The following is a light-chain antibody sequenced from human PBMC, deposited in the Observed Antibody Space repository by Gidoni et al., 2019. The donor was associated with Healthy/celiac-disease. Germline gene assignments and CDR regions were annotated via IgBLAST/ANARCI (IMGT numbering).Light chain of an antibody. Sequence: ELVLTQSPATLSLSPGERATLSCRASQSVSSYLAWYQQKPGQAPRLLIYDASNRATGIPARFSGSGPGTDFTLTISSLEPEDFAVYYCQQRRAFGGGTKVEIK. CDR3: QQRRA. J-gene: IGKJ4*01. CDR1: QSVSSY. CDR2: DAS. V-gene: IGKV3D-11*02.